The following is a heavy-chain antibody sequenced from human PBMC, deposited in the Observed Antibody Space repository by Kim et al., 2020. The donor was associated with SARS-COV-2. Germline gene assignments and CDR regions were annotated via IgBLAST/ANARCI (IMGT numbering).Heavy chain of an antibody. D-gene: IGHD2-15*01. V-gene: IGHV1-3*01. CDR2: GDGST. J-gene: IGHJ4*02. CDR3: LGGYYFDY. Sequence: GDGSTIYSEKFEGRVTFTRDTSASTAYMELSGLRSEDSAVFYCLGGYYFDYWGQGTPVTVSS.